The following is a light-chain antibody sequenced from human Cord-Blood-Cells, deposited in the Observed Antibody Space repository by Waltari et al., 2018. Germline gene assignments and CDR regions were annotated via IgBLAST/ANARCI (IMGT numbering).Light chain of an antibody. Sequence: QSALTQPASVSGSPGQSITISCTGTSSDVGGYNYVSWCQQHPGKAPKLMIYEVSNRPSGFSNRFSGSKSGNPASLTISGLQAEDEADYYCSSYTSSSTVVFGGGTKLTVL. CDR2: EVS. V-gene: IGLV2-14*01. CDR3: SSYTSSSTVV. J-gene: IGLJ2*01. CDR1: SSDVGGYNY.